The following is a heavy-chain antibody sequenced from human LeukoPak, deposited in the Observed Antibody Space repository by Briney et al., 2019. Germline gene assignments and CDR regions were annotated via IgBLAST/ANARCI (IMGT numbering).Heavy chain of an antibody. CDR3: ARASITIFGVAFHDAFDI. CDR2: IYTSGST. D-gene: IGHD3-3*01. V-gene: IGHV4-4*07. CDR1: GGSISSYY. Sequence: PSETLSLTCTVSGGSISSYYWSWIRQPAGKGLEWIGRIYTSGSTNYNPSLKSRVTMSVDTSKNQFSLKLSSVTAADTAVYYCARASITIFGVAFHDAFDIWGQGTMVTVSS. J-gene: IGHJ3*02.